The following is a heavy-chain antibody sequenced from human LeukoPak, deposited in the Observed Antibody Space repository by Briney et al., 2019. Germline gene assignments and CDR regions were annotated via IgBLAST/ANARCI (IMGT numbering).Heavy chain of an antibody. D-gene: IGHD3-22*01. CDR2: ISAYNGKT. CDR3: AREGSLHDSGDYYLSWFDP. J-gene: IGHJ5*02. CDR1: GFTFNTYS. V-gene: IGHV1-18*01. Sequence: ASVKVSCKTSGFTFNTYSIAWVRQAPGQGLEWMGWISAYNGKTDYAQNLQDRVTMTTDTSTTTAYMELRSLRSDDTAVYYCAREGSLHDSGDYYLSWFDPWGQGTLVTVSS.